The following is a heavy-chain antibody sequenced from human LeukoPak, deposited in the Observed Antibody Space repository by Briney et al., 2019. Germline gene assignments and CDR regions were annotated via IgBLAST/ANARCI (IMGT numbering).Heavy chain of an antibody. D-gene: IGHD2-15*01. CDR1: GFIFSSYS. V-gene: IGHV3-21*01. CDR3: ARVRCSGGSCYAGCFDY. J-gene: IGHJ4*02. CDR2: ISSSSSYI. Sequence: GGSLRLSCAASGFIFSSYSMNWVRQAPGKGLEWVSSISSSSSYIYYADSVKGRFTISRDNAKNSLYLQMNSLRAEDTAVYYCARVRCSGGSCYAGCFDYWGQGTLVTVSS.